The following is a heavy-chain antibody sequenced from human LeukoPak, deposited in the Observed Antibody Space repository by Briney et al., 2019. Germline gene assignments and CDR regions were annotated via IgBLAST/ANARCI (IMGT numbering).Heavy chain of an antibody. CDR2: IRSKANSYAT. J-gene: IGHJ6*02. CDR1: GFTFSGSA. CDR3: ARVAIVGAKSAYYYYGMDV. Sequence: GGSLKLSCAASGFTFSGSAMHWVRQASGKGLEWVGRIRSKANSYATAYAASVKGRFTISRDDSKNTAYLQMNSLKTEDTAVYYCARVAIVGAKSAYYYYGMDVWGQGTTVTVSS. D-gene: IGHD1-26*01. V-gene: IGHV3-73*01.